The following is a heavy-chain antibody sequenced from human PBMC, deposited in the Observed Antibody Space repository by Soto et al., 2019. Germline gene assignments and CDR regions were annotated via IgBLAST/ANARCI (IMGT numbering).Heavy chain of an antibody. CDR3: ARDRGNEVDWYFDL. Sequence: QVQLVPSGAEVKKPGSSVKVSCKASGGTFSSYAISWVRQAPGQGLEWMGGIIPIFGTANYAQKFQGRVTITADESTSTAYMELSSLRSEDTAVYYCARDRGNEVDWYFDLWGRGTLVTVSS. CDR1: GGTFSSYA. CDR2: IIPIFGTA. D-gene: IGHD1-1*01. V-gene: IGHV1-69*01. J-gene: IGHJ2*01.